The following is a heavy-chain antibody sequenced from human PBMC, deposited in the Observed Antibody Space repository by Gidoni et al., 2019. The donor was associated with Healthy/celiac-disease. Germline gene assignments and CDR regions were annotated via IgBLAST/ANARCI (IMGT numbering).Heavy chain of an antibody. Sequence: QVQLQESGPGLVKPSETLSLTCTVSGGSISSYYWSWIRQPPGKGLEWIGYIYYSGSTNYNPSLKSRVTISVDTSKNQFSLKLSSVTAADTAVYYCAMKAYYYDSSGYPPDYWGQGTLVTVSS. D-gene: IGHD3-22*01. CDR1: GGSISSYY. CDR2: IYYSGST. CDR3: AMKAYYYDSSGYPPDY. V-gene: IGHV4-59*01. J-gene: IGHJ4*02.